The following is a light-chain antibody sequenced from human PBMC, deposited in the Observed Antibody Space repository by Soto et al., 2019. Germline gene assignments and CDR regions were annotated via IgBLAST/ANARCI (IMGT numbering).Light chain of an antibody. CDR1: QSVLFTSNNKNY. V-gene: IGKV4-1*01. Sequence: DIVMTQSPDSLAVSLGERATIKCKSSQSVLFTSNNKNYLGWFQQKPRQPPKLLLSGASTRESGVPDRFSGSGSGTDFTLTISSLQAEDVAVYYCQQYYTTPLTFGGGTKVDIK. CDR2: GAS. CDR3: QQYYTTPLT. J-gene: IGKJ4*01.